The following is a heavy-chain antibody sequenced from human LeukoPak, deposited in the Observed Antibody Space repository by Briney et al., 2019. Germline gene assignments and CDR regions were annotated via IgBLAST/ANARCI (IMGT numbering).Heavy chain of an antibody. D-gene: IGHD6-19*01. V-gene: IGHV6-1*01. Sequence: SQTLSLTCAISGDSVSNNSAAWSWIRQSPSRGLEWLGRTYYRSKRYNDYAVSVKSRIIINPDTSKNQFSLQLSSVTPEDTAVYYCASGAIGVAGSNWFDPWGQGTLVTVSS. CDR3: ASGAIGVAGSNWFDP. J-gene: IGHJ5*02. CDR2: TYYRSKRYN. CDR1: GDSVSNNSAA.